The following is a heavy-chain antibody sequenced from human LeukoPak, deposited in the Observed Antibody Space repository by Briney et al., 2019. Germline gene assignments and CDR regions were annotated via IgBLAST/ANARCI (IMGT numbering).Heavy chain of an antibody. V-gene: IGHV4-59*06. CDR1: GGSISSFY. CDR3: ARVLIRFGELFDYGMDV. Sequence: SETLSLTCTVSGGSISSFYWSWIRQHPGKGLEWIGYIYYSGSTYYNPSLKSRVTISVDTSKNQFSLKLSSVTAADTAVYYCARVLIRFGELFDYGMDVWGQGTTVTVSS. CDR2: IYYSGST. D-gene: IGHD3-10*01. J-gene: IGHJ6*02.